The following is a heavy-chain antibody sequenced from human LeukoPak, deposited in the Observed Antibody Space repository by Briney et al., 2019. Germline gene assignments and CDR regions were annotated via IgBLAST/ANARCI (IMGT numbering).Heavy chain of an antibody. CDR1: GGSISSGGYS. CDR2: IYYSGST. J-gene: IGHJ4*02. CDR3: AIGYCSSTSCPVGY. D-gene: IGHD2-2*03. V-gene: IGHV4-61*08. Sequence: SETLSLTCAVSGGSISSGGYSWSWIRQPPGKGLEWIGYIYYSGSTNYNPSLKSRVTISVDTSKNQFSLKLSSVTAADTAVYYCAIGYCSSTSCPVGYWGQGTLVTVSS.